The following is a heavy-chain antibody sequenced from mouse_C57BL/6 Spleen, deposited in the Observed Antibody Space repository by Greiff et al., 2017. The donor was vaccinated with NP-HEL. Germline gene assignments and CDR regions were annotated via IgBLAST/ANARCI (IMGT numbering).Heavy chain of an antibody. CDR1: GFTFSSYA. J-gene: IGHJ2*01. CDR2: ISSGGDYI. Sequence: EVNVVESGEGLVKPGGSLKLSCAASGFTFSSYAMSWVRQTPEKRLEWVAYISSGGDYIYYADTVKGRFTISRDNARNTLYLQMSSLKSEDTAMYYCTRGGRAYDYFDYWGQGTTLTVSS. CDR3: TRGGRAYDYFDY. V-gene: IGHV5-9-1*02. D-gene: IGHD2-3*01.